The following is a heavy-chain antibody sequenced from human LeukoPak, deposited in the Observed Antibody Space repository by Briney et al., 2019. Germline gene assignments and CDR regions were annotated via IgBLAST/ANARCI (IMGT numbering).Heavy chain of an antibody. CDR3: ARGYSSGWYYFEY. V-gene: IGHV4-59*07. J-gene: IGHJ4*02. D-gene: IGHD6-19*01. CDR2: IYYSGST. Sequence: PSDTLSLTCTVSGGSISSYYWSWIRQPPGKGLEWIGYIYYSGSTNYNPSLKSRVTISVDTSKNQFSLKLSSVTAADTAVYYCARGYSSGWYYFEYWGQGTLVSVSS. CDR1: GGSISSYY.